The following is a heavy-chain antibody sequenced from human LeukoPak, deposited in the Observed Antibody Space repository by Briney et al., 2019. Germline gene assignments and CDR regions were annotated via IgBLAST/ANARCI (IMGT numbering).Heavy chain of an antibody. J-gene: IGHJ3*02. CDR2: VYNAYT. D-gene: IGHD3-16*02. CDR1: NGSMNDYY. CDR3: ARRVSLYAGFDI. V-gene: IGHV4-59*08. Sequence: KPSETLCLTCTVGNGSMNDYYWNWVRQPPGKRLEWIGRVYNAYTDYNPSLKSRVSISVDTSKSQFSLDLNSVTAADTAVYYCARRVSLYAGFDIWGLGTMVTVSS.